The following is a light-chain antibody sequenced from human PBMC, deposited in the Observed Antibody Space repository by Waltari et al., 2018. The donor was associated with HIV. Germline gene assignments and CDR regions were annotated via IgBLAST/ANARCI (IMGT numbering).Light chain of an antibody. Sequence: QSALTQPASVSGSPGQSITISCTGTSSDVGGYNYVSWYQQHPGKAPKLMIYEVSNRHSGVSKRFSGSKSGNTASLTISGLQAEDEADYYCSSYTSSSTLVVGGGTKLTVL. CDR2: EVS. CDR1: SSDVGGYNY. J-gene: IGLJ3*02. V-gene: IGLV2-14*01. CDR3: SSYTSSSTLV.